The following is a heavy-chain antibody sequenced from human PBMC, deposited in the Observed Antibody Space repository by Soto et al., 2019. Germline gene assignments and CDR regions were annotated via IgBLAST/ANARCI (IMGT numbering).Heavy chain of an antibody. CDR1: GGTFSSYA. CDR2: IIPIFGTA. J-gene: IGHJ6*02. Sequence: SVKVSCKASGGTFSSYAISWVRQAPGQGLEWMGGIIPIFGTANYAQKFQGRVTITADESTSTAYMELSSLRSEDTAVYYCARVPRGWVTTDYYYYGMDVWGQGTTVTVSS. CDR3: ARVPRGWVTTDYYYYGMDV. D-gene: IGHD4-17*01. V-gene: IGHV1-69*13.